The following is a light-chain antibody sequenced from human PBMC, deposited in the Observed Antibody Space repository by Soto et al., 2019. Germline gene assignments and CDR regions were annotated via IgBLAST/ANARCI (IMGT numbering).Light chain of an antibody. CDR2: YDN. CDR3: GAWDDRLNGPV. J-gene: IGLJ2*01. Sequence: QSVLTQPPSVSEAPRQRVTISCSGSSSNIGNHAVNWYQQLPGKAPKLLIYYDNLLPSGVSDRFSGYKSGTSASLAISGLQSEDEADYYCGAWDDRLNGPVFGGGTKLTVL. V-gene: IGLV1-36*01. CDR1: SSNIGNHA.